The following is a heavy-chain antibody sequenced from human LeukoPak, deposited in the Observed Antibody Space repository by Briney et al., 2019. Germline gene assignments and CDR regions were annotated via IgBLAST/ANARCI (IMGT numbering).Heavy chain of an antibody. CDR2: IKPDGSAQ. Sequence: PGGSLRLSCAASGFTFSNSWMSWVRQAPGKGLEWVATIKPDGSAQYYVDSVKGRFTISRDNAKNSLFLQINSLRAEDTAVYYCARPLGAKFDYWGQGTLVTVSS. J-gene: IGHJ4*02. V-gene: IGHV3-7*01. D-gene: IGHD3-16*01. CDR3: ARPLGAKFDY. CDR1: GFTFSNSW.